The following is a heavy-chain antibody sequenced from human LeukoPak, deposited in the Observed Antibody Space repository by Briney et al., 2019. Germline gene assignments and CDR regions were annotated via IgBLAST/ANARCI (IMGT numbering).Heavy chain of an antibody. Sequence: GGSLRLSCAASGFSFSSYWMHWVRQDLGKGLVWVSGMNSDGTNYADSVKGRFTISRDNAKNTLYLQMNSLRADDTAVYYCARGYGDYFLYFDYWGQGALVTVSS. V-gene: IGHV3-74*01. D-gene: IGHD4-17*01. CDR1: GFSFSSYW. J-gene: IGHJ4*02. CDR2: MNSDGTN. CDR3: ARGYGDYFLYFDY.